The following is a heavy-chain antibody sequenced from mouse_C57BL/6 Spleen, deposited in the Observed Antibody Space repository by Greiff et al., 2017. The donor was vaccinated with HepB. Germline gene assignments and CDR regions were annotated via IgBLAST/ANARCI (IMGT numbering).Heavy chain of an antibody. CDR3: ARDGVTGTYFDY. Sequence: EVQVVESGGGLVKPGGSLKLSCAASGFTFSSYAMSWVRQTPEKRLEWVATISDGGSYTYYPDNVKGRFTISRDNAKNNPYLQMSHLKSEDTAMYYCARDGVTGTYFDYWGQGTTLTVSS. CDR1: GFTFSSYA. D-gene: IGHD4-1*01. CDR2: ISDGGSYT. V-gene: IGHV5-4*01. J-gene: IGHJ2*01.